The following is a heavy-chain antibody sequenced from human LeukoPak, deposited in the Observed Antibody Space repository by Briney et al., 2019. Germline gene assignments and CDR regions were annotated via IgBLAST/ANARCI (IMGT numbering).Heavy chain of an antibody. CDR2: IYYSGST. D-gene: IGHD6-19*01. CDR1: GGSISSYY. J-gene: IGHJ4*02. CDR3: ARGWTLDY. V-gene: IGHV4-59*12. Sequence: SETLSLTCTVSGGSISSYYWSWTRQPPGKGLEWIGYIYYSGSTNYNPSLKSRVTISVDTSKNQFSLKLSSVTAADTAVYYCARGWTLDYWGQGTLVTVSS.